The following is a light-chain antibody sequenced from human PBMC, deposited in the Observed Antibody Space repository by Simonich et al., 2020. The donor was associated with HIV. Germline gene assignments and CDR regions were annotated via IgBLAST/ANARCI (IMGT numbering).Light chain of an antibody. CDR3: QQYNSYSGYT. J-gene: IGKJ2*01. CDR1: QSISSW. Sequence: DIQMTQSPSTLSASVGDRATITCRASQSISSWLAWYQQKPGKAPKLLIYKASSLESGVPSRFSGSGSGTEFTLTISSLQPDDFATYYCQQYNSYSGYTFGQGTKLEIK. V-gene: IGKV1-5*03. CDR2: KAS.